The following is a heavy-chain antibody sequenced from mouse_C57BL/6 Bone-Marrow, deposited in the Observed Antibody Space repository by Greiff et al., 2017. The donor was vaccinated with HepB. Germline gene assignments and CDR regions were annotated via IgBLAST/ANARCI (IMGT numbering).Heavy chain of an antibody. CDR2: IDPSDSET. Sequence: QVQLQQPGAELVRPGSSVKLSCKASGYTFTSYWMHWVKQRPIQGLEWIGNIDPSDSETHYNQKFKDKATLTVDKSSSTAYMQLSSLTSEDSAVYYCAAYGNYEGFAYWGQGTRVTVSA. J-gene: IGHJ3*01. V-gene: IGHV1-52*01. CDR1: GYTFTSYW. D-gene: IGHD2-1*01. CDR3: AAYGNYEGFAY.